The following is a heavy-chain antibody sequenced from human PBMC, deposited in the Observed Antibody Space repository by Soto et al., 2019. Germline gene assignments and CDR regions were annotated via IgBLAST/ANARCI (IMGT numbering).Heavy chain of an antibody. CDR3: ARDDRAAAAGTTFYFDY. J-gene: IGHJ4*02. CDR1: GYVFTNYG. CDR2: ISPYDGNT. D-gene: IGHD6-13*01. Sequence: HVQLVQSEAEVKKPGASVKVSCKPSGYVFTNYGLSWVRQAPGQGLEWMAWISPYDGNTHYAQNLQGRVTVTTDTSTSTADMELRSLRSDDTAVYFCARDDRAAAAGTTFYFDYWGQGTLVTVSS. V-gene: IGHV1-18*01.